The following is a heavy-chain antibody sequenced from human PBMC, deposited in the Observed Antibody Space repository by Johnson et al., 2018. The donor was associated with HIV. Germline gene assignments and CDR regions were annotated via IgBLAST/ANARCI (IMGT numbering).Heavy chain of an antibody. CDR3: AREMATIRGYAFDI. J-gene: IGHJ3*02. Sequence: QVQLVESGGGVVQPGRSLRLSCAASGFTFSSYGMHWVRQAAGKGLEWVAVISYDGSNKYYADSVKGRFTISRDNSKNTLYLQMNSLRAEDTAVYYCAREMATIRGYAFDIWGQGTMVTVSS. CDR2: ISYDGSNK. V-gene: IGHV3-30*19. CDR1: GFTFSSYG. D-gene: IGHD5-24*01.